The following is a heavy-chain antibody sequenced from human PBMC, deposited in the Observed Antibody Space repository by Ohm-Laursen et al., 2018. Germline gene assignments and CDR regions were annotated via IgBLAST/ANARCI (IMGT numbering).Heavy chain of an antibody. D-gene: IGHD3-16*01. CDR1: GFTFSSYA. J-gene: IGHJ4*02. CDR3: ATFGGVHG. V-gene: IGHV3-30*03. Sequence: SLRLSCAASGFTFSSYAMAWVRQAPGKGLEWVAAMSFLGSSKYYADSVKGRFTIPRDNAKNSLYLQMNSLRAEDTAVYYCATFGGVHGWGQGTLVTVSS. CDR2: MSFLGSSK.